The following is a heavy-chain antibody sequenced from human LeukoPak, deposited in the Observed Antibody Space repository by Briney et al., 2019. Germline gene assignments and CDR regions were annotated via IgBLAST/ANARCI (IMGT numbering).Heavy chain of an antibody. Sequence: ASVKVSCKASGYTFTSYGISWVRQAPGQGLEWMGWISAYNGNTNYAQKLQGRVTMTTDTSTSTAYMELRSLRSDDTAVYYCAREDTIFGVVTQPADYWGQGTLVTVSS. D-gene: IGHD3-3*01. J-gene: IGHJ4*02. CDR3: AREDTIFGVVTQPADY. CDR1: GYTFTSYG. V-gene: IGHV1-18*01. CDR2: ISAYNGNT.